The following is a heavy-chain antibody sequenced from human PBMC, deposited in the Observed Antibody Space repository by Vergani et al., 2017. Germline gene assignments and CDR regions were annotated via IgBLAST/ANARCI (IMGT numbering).Heavy chain of an antibody. CDR3: ARGRIVVVPAAIGRGLYYFDY. V-gene: IGHV1-46*01. D-gene: IGHD2-2*01. CDR1: GYTFTSYY. J-gene: IGHJ4*02. Sequence: QVQLVQSGAEVKKPGASVKVSCKASGYTFTSYYMHWVRQAPGQGLEWMGIINPSGGSTSYAQKFQGRVTMTRDTSTSTVYMELSSLRSEDTAVYYGARGRIVVVPAAIGRGLYYFDYWGQGTLVTVSS. CDR2: INPSGGST.